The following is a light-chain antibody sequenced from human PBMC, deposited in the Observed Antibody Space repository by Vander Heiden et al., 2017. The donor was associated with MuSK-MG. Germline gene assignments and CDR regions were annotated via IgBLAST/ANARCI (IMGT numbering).Light chain of an antibody. J-gene: IGKJ4*01. CDR1: QIVSSN. CDR2: GAS. Sequence: EIVMTQSPATLSVSPGERATLSCRASQIVSSNLAWYQQKPGQAPRLLIYGASTRATGIPARFSGSGYGTEFTLTISSRQSEDFAVYYCQQYNNWPPVTFGGGTKVEIK. V-gene: IGKV3-15*01. CDR3: QQYNNWPPVT.